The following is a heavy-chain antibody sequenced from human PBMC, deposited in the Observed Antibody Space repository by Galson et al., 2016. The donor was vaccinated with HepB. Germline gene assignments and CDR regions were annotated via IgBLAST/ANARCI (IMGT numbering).Heavy chain of an antibody. J-gene: IGHJ1*01. D-gene: IGHD2-2*01. CDR1: GFAFADYT. CDR2: IRGKAFGGTT. V-gene: IGHV3-49*03. Sequence: SLRLSCAGSGFAFADYTLNWFRQAPGKGLEWVGLIRGKAFGGTTENAASVKGRVTISRDDSKSSAYLQMNGLKNEDTAVYYYTRDYCNNNGRYAVDSFQHWGQGTLVTVSS. CDR3: TRDYCNNNGRYAVDSFQH.